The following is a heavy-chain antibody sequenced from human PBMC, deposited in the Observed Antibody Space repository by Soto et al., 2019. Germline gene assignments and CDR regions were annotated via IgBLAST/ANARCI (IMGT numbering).Heavy chain of an antibody. CDR2: MSGSGGST. CDR3: AEGRSRGSYYELYY. CDR1: GFTFSSYA. J-gene: IGHJ4*02. V-gene: IGHV3-23*01. D-gene: IGHD1-26*01. Sequence: GGSLRLYYAASGFTFSSYAMSWVRQSPCKGREWVSAMSGSGGSTNYADSVKGRFTISRDNAKNTLYLQMDGLRAEDTAVYYCAEGRSRGSYYELYYWGQGTLVTVTS.